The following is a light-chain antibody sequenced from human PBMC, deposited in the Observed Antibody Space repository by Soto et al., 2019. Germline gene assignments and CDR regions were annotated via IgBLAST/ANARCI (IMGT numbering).Light chain of an antibody. V-gene: IGLV1-51*02. Sequence: QSVLTQPPSVSAAPGQKVTISCSGSSSNIGNNYVSWYQQLPGTAPKLLIFENNKRPSGIPDRFSASKSGTSATLAITGLQTGDAADYYCGTWDNSLSLPYVFGTATKLTVL. CDR2: ENN. CDR3: GTWDNSLSLPYV. CDR1: SSNIGNNY. J-gene: IGLJ1*01.